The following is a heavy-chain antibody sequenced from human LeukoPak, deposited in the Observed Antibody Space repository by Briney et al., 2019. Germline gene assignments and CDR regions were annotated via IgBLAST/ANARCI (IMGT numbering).Heavy chain of an antibody. V-gene: IGHV4-59*01. CDR1: GGSISGYY. D-gene: IGHD1-26*01. Sequence: SETLSLTCTVAGGSISGYYWMWIRQPPGKGLEWIGYLYYSGDTKYSPSLKSRVTISEDTSKNQASLKLRSVTAADTAVYYCARGVAGNGSTPNYWGQGTLVTVSS. J-gene: IGHJ4*02. CDR3: ARGVAGNGSTPNY. CDR2: LYYSGDT.